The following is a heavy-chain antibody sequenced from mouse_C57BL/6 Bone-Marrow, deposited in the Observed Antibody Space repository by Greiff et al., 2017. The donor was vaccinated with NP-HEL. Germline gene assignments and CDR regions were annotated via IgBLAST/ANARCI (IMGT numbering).Heavy chain of an antibody. J-gene: IGHJ4*01. CDR1: GYTFTSYW. D-gene: IGHD1-1*01. CDR3: ARGAGSSYDYAMDY. V-gene: IGHV1-64*01. Sequence: QVQLQQPGAELVKPGASVKLSCKASGYTFTSYWMHWVKQRPGQGLEWIGMIHPNSGSTNYNEKFKSKATLTVDKSSSTAYMQLSILTSEDSAVYYCARGAGSSYDYAMDYWGQGTSVTVSS. CDR2: IHPNSGST.